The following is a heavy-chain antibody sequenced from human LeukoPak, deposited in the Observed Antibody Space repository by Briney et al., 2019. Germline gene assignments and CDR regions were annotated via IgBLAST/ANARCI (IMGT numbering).Heavy chain of an antibody. V-gene: IGHV4-61*01. CDR1: GGSVSSGSYY. D-gene: IGHD1-20*01. J-gene: IGHJ4*02. CDR3: ARGLYNWIPTPLHY. Sequence: SETLSLTCTVSGGSVSSGSYYWSWIRQPPGKGLEWIGYIYYSGSTNYNPSLKSRVTISVDTSKNQFSLKLSSVTAADTAVYYCARGLYNWIPTPLHYWGQGTLVTVSS. CDR2: IYYSGST.